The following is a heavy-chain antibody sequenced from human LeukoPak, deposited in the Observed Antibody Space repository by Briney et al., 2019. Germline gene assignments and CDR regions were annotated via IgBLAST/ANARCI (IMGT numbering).Heavy chain of an antibody. Sequence: GESLKTSCQGSGYNFATYWIVWVRQMPGKGLEWMGIIYPGNTRYSPSFQGQVTISADTSISTAYLHWSSLQSSDTAMYYCAKFHATWYGDTWGQGTLVTVSS. CDR3: AKFHATWYGDT. J-gene: IGHJ4*02. CDR1: GYNFATYW. V-gene: IGHV5-51*01. CDR2: IYPGNT. D-gene: IGHD6-13*01.